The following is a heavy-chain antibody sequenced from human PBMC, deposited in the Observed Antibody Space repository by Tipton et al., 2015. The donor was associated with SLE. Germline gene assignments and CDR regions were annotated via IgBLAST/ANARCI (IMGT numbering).Heavy chain of an antibody. CDR1: GGSFSGYT. CDR3: ARAAGGWLRRAWAAFDI. V-gene: IGHV4-34*01. D-gene: IGHD5-12*01. Sequence: TLSLTCAVYGGSFSGYTWSWIRHFPGKGLEWIGDINHSKTTNYNPSLKSRVTISVDTSENQLSLKVTSVTAADTAVYYCARAAGGWLRRAWAAFDIWGQGTRVTVSS. CDR2: INHSKTT. J-gene: IGHJ3*02.